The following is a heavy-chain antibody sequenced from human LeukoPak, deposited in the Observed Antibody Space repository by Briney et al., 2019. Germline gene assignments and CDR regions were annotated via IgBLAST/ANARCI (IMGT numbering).Heavy chain of an antibody. V-gene: IGHV3-74*01. CDR3: ARGGAYSYGPLDI. D-gene: IGHD5-18*01. J-gene: IGHJ3*02. Sequence: PGGSLRLSCAESGFTFSSYWMHWVRQAPGKGLVWVSRLNSDGSSTSYADSVKGRFTISRDNAKNTLYLQMNSLRAEYTAVYYCARGGAYSYGPLDIWGQGTMVTVSS. CDR1: GFTFSSYW. CDR2: LNSDGSST.